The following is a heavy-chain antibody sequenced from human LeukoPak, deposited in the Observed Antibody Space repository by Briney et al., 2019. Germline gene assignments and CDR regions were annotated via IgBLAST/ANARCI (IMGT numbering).Heavy chain of an antibody. V-gene: IGHV5-51*01. J-gene: IGHJ4*02. D-gene: IGHD6-13*01. CDR2: IYPGDSDT. CDR3: ARLAYSGSWYTTYYFDY. CDR1: GYRFTSYW. Sequence: GESLKISCKGSGYRFTSYWIGWVRQMPGKGLEWMAIIYPGDSDTRYNPSFQGQVTISADKSITTAYLLWSSLKASDTAMYYCARLAYSGSWYTTYYFDYWGQGTLVTVSS.